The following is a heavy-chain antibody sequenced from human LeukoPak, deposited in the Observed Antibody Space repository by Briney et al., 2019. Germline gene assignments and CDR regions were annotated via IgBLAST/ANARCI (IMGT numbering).Heavy chain of an antibody. J-gene: IGHJ4*02. CDR1: GFTVSSNY. CDR3: ARAAAGTFSSRFGFDY. V-gene: IGHV3-66*01. D-gene: IGHD6-13*01. CDR2: IYSGGST. Sequence: PGGSLRLSCAASGFTVSSNYMSWVRQAPGKGLEWVSVIYSGGSTYYADSVKGRFTISRDNSKNTLYLQMNSLRAEDTAVYYCARAAAGTFSSRFGFDYWGQGTLVTVSS.